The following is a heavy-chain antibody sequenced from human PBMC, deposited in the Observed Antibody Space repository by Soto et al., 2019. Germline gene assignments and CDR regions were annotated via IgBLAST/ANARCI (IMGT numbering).Heavy chain of an antibody. D-gene: IGHD1-26*01. CDR1: GFTFSSYG. Sequence: PGGSLRLSFAASGFTFSSYGMHWVRQAPGKGLEWVAVIWYDGSNKYYADSVKGRFTISRDNSKNTLYLQMNSLRAEDTAVYYCARDHKDGTFDYWGQGTLVTVSS. V-gene: IGHV3-33*01. CDR2: IWYDGSNK. J-gene: IGHJ4*02. CDR3: ARDHKDGTFDY.